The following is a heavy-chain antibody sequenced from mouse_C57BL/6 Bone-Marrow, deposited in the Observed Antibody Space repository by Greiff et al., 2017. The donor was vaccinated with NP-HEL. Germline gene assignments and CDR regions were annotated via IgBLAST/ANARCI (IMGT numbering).Heavy chain of an antibody. D-gene: IGHD2-12*01. CDR1: GYTFTSYW. CDR3: ARSGTYYSHWSFDG. CDR2: IYPGSGST. Sequence: VQLQQPGAELVKPGASVKMSCKASGYTFTSYWITWVKQRPGQGLEWIGDIYPGSGSTNYNEKFKSKATLTVDTSSSTAYMQLSSLTSEDSAVYYCARSGTYYSHWSFDGWGTGTTVTVSS. J-gene: IGHJ1*03. V-gene: IGHV1-55*01.